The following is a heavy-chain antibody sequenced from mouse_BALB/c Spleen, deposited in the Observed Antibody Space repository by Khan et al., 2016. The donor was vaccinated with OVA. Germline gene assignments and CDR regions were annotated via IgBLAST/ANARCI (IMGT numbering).Heavy chain of an antibody. CDR1: GFTFSSFG. CDR2: ISSGSATI. J-gene: IGHJ1*01. D-gene: IGHD2-4*01. Sequence: EVELVESGGGLVQPGGSRKLSCAASGFTFSSFGMHWVRQAPEKGLEWVAYISSGSATIYYADIVKGRFTISRDNHKNTLFLQMSSLRYEDTAMYYCSRSMITTWYFDVWGAGTTVTVSS. V-gene: IGHV5-17*02. CDR3: SRSMITTWYFDV.